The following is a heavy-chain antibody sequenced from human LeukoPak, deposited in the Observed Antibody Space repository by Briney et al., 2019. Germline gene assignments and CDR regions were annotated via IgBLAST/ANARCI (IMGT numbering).Heavy chain of an antibody. D-gene: IGHD1-7*01. CDR2: IWYDESNS. CDR3: AKSFLELEAYDYYMDV. CDR1: GFTFSRYG. V-gene: IGHV3-33*06. J-gene: IGHJ6*03. Sequence: GRSLRLSCAASGFTFSRYGMHWVRQAPGKGLEWVGVIWYDESNSYYADSVKGRFTISRDNSKKTLYLQMNSLRAEDTAVYYCAKSFLELEAYDYYMDVWGKGTTVTVSS.